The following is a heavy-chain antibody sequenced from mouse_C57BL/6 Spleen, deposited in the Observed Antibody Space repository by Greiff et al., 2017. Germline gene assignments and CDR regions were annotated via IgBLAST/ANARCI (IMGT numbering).Heavy chain of an antibody. CDR2: INPSSGYT. CDR1: GYTFTSYW. CDR3: ARSGDYGRAGFAC. V-gene: IGHV1-7*01. J-gene: IGHJ3*01. Sequence: QVHVKQSGAELAKPGASVKLSCKASGYTFTSYWMHWVKQRPGQGLEWIGYINPSSGYTKYNQKFKDKATLTADKSSSTAYMQLSSLAYEDSAVYYCARSGDYGRAGFACWGQGTRVTVSA. D-gene: IGHD2-4*01.